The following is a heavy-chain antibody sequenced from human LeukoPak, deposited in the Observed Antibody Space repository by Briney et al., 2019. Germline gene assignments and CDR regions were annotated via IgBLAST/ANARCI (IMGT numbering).Heavy chain of an antibody. CDR2: IIPIFGTA. D-gene: IGHD5-12*01. CDR3: ARGGGDSGYNPLYYFDY. Sequence: SVKVSCKASGGTFISYAISWVRQAPGQGLEWMGGIIPIFGTADYAQKFQGRVTITADESTSTAYMELSSLRSGDTAVYYCARGGGDSGYNPLYYFDYWGQGTLVTVSS. J-gene: IGHJ4*02. V-gene: IGHV1-69*13. CDR1: GGTFISYA.